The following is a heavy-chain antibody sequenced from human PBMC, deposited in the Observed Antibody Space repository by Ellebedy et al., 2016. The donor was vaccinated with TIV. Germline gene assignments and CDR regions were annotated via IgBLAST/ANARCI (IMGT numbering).Heavy chain of an antibody. V-gene: IGHV1-8*01. D-gene: IGHD6-19*01. Sequence: AASVKVSCKASGFTFTNYDINWVRQATGQGLEWLGWMNPNTGNTPYAQKGQGRVTMTRDTSISTAYMELSSLRTEDTAVYYCARGHVQQLIFNHWGLGALVIVSS. CDR3: ARGHVQQLIFNH. CDR1: GFTFTNYD. J-gene: IGHJ4*02. CDR2: MNPNTGNT.